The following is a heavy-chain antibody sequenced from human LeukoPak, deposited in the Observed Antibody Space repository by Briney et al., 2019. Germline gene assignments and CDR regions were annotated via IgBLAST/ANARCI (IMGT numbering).Heavy chain of an antibody. CDR2: ISAYNGHT. D-gene: IGHD3-22*01. Sequence: ASVKVSCTASGYTFTNYGISWVRQAPGQGLEWMGWISAYNGHTNYPQKLQGRVTMATDTSTSTAYMELRSLRSDDTAVYYCARGYYDSSGYPFDYWGQGTLVTVSS. J-gene: IGHJ4*02. CDR3: ARGYYDSSGYPFDY. V-gene: IGHV1-18*01. CDR1: GYTFTNYG.